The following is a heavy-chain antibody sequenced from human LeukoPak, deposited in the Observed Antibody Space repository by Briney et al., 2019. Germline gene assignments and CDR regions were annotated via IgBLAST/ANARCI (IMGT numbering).Heavy chain of an antibody. V-gene: IGHV3-21*01. Sequence: GGSLRLSCAASGFTFSSYSMNWVRQAPGKGLEWVSSISSSSSYIYYADSVKGRFTIPRDNAKNSLYLQMNSLRAEDTAVYYCARVSVDTAMVTPSGFDYWGQGTLVTVSS. D-gene: IGHD5-18*01. CDR2: ISSSSSYI. CDR3: ARVSVDTAMVTPSGFDY. J-gene: IGHJ4*02. CDR1: GFTFSSYS.